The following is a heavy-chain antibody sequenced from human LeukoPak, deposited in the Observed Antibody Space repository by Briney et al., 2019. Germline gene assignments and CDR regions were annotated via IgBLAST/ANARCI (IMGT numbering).Heavy chain of an antibody. CDR3: VCYGDHPFDY. V-gene: IGHV4-4*02. J-gene: IGHJ4*02. D-gene: IGHD4-17*01. CDR1: GASISSNNW. Sequence: SGTLSLTCDVSGASISSNNWWSWVRQPPGKGLEWIGEIFHGGNTNYNPSLKSRVTISVDKSNNQFSLKLSSVTAADTAVYYCVCYGDHPFDYWGQGTLVTVSS. CDR2: IFHGGNT.